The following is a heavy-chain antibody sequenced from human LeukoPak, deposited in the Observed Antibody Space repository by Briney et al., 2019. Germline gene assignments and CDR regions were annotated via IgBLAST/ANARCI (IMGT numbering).Heavy chain of an antibody. V-gene: IGHV3-23*01. CDR1: GFTFSSYA. D-gene: IGHD6-19*01. J-gene: IGHJ6*03. CDR3: AKMMGTVAGRYYYYYYMDV. CDR2: ISGSGGST. Sequence: GGSLRLSCAVSGFTFSSYAMSWVRQAPGKGLEWVSAISGSGGSTYYADSVKGRFTISRDNSKNTLYLQMNSLRAEDTAVYYCAKMMGTVAGRYYYYYYMDVWGKGTTVTVSS.